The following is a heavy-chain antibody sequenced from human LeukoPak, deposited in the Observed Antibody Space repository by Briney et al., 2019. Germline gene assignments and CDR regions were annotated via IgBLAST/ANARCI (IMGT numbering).Heavy chain of an antibody. D-gene: IGHD5-18*01. V-gene: IGHV4-4*07. CDR3: ARDYSYPDY. Sequence: SETLSLTCSVSGASISAYHWSWIRQPAGKGLEWIGRIYSSGRTNYIPSLKSRLTMSVDTSKNQFSLKLNSVTAADTTVYYCARDYSYPDYWGQGTLVTVSS. CDR1: GASISAYH. J-gene: IGHJ4*02. CDR2: IYSSGRT.